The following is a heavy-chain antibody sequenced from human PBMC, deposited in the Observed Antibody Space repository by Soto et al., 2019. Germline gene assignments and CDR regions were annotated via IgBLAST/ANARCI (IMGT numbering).Heavy chain of an antibody. V-gene: IGHV5-51*01. CDR3: ARHADYGDYYHYLDV. D-gene: IGHD4-17*01. CDR2: IYPGDSDT. J-gene: IGHJ6*03. CDR1: GYRFTSYC. Sequence: GESLKLSCRGAGYRFTSYCVGCVLQLHGKGLEWMGIIYPGDSDTRYSPSFQGQVTISADKSISTAYLQWSSLKASDTAMYYCARHADYGDYYHYLDVWGKGTTVTVS.